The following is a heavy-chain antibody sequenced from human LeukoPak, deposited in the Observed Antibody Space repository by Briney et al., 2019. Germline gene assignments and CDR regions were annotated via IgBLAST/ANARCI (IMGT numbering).Heavy chain of an antibody. Sequence: GGSLRLSCAASGCTFSSYIMSWVHPAPGKGLGRVSSFCSGSSDIYYTDSQRGRFTLSRDSAKKSLYLQMNSLRAEDTAVYDCARDRGDIRGDAFDIWGQGTMVTVSS. CDR2: FCSGSSDI. CDR1: GCTFSSYI. D-gene: IGHD3-9*01. CDR3: ARDRGDIRGDAFDI. V-gene: IGHV3-21*01. J-gene: IGHJ3*02.